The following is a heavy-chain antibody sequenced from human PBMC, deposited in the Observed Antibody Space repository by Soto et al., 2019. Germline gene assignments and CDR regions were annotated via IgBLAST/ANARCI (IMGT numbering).Heavy chain of an antibody. CDR3: AKPTRFPGD. Sequence: QVHFLESGGGLVKPGGSLRLSCVASGFTFTDYYMSWFRQAPGKGLECLSYNSPDSSDTIYADSVKGRFTISRDNAKNSVFLQMNNLRAEDTTVYYCAKPTRFPGDWGQGTQVTVSS. V-gene: IGHV3-11*03. CDR1: GFTFTDYY. D-gene: IGHD3-16*01. CDR2: NSPDSSDT. J-gene: IGHJ4*02.